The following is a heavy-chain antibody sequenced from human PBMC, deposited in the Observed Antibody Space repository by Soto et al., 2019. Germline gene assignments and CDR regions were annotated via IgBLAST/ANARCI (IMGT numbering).Heavy chain of an antibody. Sequence: QVQLQQWGAGLLKPSETLSLTCAVYGGSFSGYYWSWIRQPPGKGLEWIGEINHSGSTNYNQSLKSRVTLSVDTAKNQFSLKLSSVTAADTAVYYCARGGGGGSYWGQGTLVTVSS. V-gene: IGHV4-34*01. J-gene: IGHJ4*02. CDR2: INHSGST. CDR3: ARGGGGGSY. D-gene: IGHD3-16*01. CDR1: GGSFSGYY.